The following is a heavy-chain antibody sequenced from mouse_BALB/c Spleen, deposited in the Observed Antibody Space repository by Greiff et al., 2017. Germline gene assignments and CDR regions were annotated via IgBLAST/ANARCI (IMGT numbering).Heavy chain of an antibody. D-gene: IGHD2-3*01. J-gene: IGHJ4*01. CDR2: IYPGSGST. CDR1: GYTFTSYW. CDR3: TRDGYYRYYAMDY. V-gene: IGHV1S22*01. Sequence: KQPGSELVRPGASVKLSCKASGYTFTSYWMHWVKQRPGQGLEWIGNIYPGSGSTNYDEKFKSKATLTVDTSSSTAYMQLSSLTSEDSAVYYCTRDGYYRYYAMDYWGQGTSVTVSS.